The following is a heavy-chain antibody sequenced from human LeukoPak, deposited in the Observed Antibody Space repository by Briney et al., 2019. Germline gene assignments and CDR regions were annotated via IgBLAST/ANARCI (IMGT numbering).Heavy chain of an antibody. J-gene: IGHJ4*02. CDR3: ARDVSDIGSGSYSDY. V-gene: IGHV1-18*04. Sequence: ASVKVPCKASGYTFTSYGISWVRQAPGQGLEWMGWISAYNGNTNYAQKLQGRVTVTTDTSTSTAYMELRSLRSDDTAVYYCARDVSDIGSGSYSDYWGQGTLVTVSS. CDR1: GYTFTSYG. CDR2: ISAYNGNT. D-gene: IGHD3-10*01.